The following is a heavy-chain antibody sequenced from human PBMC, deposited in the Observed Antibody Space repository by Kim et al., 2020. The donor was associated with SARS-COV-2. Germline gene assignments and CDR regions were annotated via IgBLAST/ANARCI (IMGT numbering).Heavy chain of an antibody. V-gene: IGHV4-39*01. CDR1: GGSISSSSYY. Sequence: SETLSLTCTVSGGSISSSSYYWGWIRQPPGKGLEWIGSIYYSGSTYYNPSLKSRVTISVDTSKNQFSLQLSSVTAADTAVYYCARLPKTDCSGCSCYSDYWGQGTLVTVSS. D-gene: IGHD2-15*01. CDR3: ARLPKTDCSGCSCYSDY. CDR2: IYYSGST. J-gene: IGHJ4*02.